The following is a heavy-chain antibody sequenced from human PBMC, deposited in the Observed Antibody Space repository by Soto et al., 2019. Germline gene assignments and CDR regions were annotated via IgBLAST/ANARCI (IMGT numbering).Heavy chain of an antibody. CDR1: GGSFSGYY. CDR3: ARYSGYDYYYYYMDV. J-gene: IGHJ6*03. CDR2: INYSGST. Sequence: PSETLSLTCAVYGGSFSGYYWSWIRQPPGKGLEWIGEINYSGSTNYNPSLKSRVTISVDTSKNQFSLKLSSVTAADTAVYYCARYSGYDYYYYYMDVWGKGTTVTVSS. V-gene: IGHV4-34*01. D-gene: IGHD5-12*01.